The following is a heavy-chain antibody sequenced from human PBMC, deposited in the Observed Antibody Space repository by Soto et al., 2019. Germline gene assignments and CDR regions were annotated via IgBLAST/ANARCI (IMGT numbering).Heavy chain of an antibody. D-gene: IGHD3-22*01. CDR1: GDSISSTRW. J-gene: IGHJ5*02. Sequence: SETLSLTCTVSGDSISSTRWWSWVRQSPGKGLEWIGDIYNSGSTYYNPSLKSRLSMSLDTSENQFSLKLTSVTAADTAIYFCARSRQYYDCEFDPWGQGILVTVSS. V-gene: IGHV4-4*02. CDR3: ARSRQYYDCEFDP. CDR2: IYNSGST.